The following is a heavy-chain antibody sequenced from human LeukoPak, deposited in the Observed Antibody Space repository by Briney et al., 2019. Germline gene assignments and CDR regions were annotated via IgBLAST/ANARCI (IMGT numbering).Heavy chain of an antibody. Sequence: GGSLRFSFAASGFTFSNVWMSWVRQAPGKGLEWVANIKQDGSQSYYVDSVQARFTISRDTARNSLHLQINSLRAEDTAMYYCAIEGSGRSLAPWGQGTLVTVSS. CDR1: GFTFSNVW. V-gene: IGHV3-7*01. D-gene: IGHD3-3*01. J-gene: IGHJ5*02. CDR3: AIEGSGRSLAP. CDR2: IKQDGSQS.